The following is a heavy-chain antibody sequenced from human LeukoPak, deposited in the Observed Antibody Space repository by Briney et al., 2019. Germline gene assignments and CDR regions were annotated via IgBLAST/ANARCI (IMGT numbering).Heavy chain of an antibody. J-gene: IGHJ4*02. Sequence: ASVKVSCKASGYSFTAYYIHWVRQAPGQGLEWTGWINPSSGGVHFAQEFQGRVTMPSDTSSRTAFMELSRLRSDDTAVYYCARGGLDVMRSGLWKPLEYWGQGTLVTVSS. CDR3: ARGGLDVMRSGLWKPLEY. D-gene: IGHD2/OR15-2a*01. V-gene: IGHV1-2*02. CDR1: GYSFTAYY. CDR2: INPSSGGV.